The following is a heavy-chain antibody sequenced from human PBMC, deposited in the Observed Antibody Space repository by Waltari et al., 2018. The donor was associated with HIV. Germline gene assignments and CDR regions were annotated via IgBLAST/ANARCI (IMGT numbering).Heavy chain of an antibody. CDR3: ARGSWGSGMDV. CDR2: INHSGSI. V-gene: IGHV4-34*01. Sequence: QVRLQQWGAGLLQPSEALSLSCASYGGSFSGYYWSWIRQSPGKGLECIGEINHSGSINYNPSLKSRVIISVDRYKNQFSLKLTSVTAADTAVYYCARGSWGSGMDVWGLGTTVIVSS. CDR1: GGSFSGYY. J-gene: IGHJ6*02. D-gene: IGHD7-27*01.